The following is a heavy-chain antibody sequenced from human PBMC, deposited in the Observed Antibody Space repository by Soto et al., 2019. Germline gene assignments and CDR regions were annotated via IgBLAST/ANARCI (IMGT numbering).Heavy chain of an antibody. D-gene: IGHD3-3*01. CDR2: MNPNSGNT. CDR3: ARGVTIFGVVIIRSYYMDV. J-gene: IGHJ6*03. Sequence: GASLKVSCKASGYTFTSYDINWVRQATGQGLEWMGWMNPNSGNTGYAQKFQGRVTMTRNTSISTAYMELSSLRSEDTAVYYCARGVTIFGVVIIRSYYMDVWGKGTTVTVSS. CDR1: GYTFTSYD. V-gene: IGHV1-8*01.